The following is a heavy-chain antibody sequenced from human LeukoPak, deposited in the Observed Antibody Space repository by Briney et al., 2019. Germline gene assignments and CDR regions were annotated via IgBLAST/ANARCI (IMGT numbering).Heavy chain of an antibody. CDR1: GFTFSSYS. CDR2: ISSSSSYI. Sequence: NAGGSLRLSCAASGFTFSSYSMNWVRQAPGKGLEWVSSISSSSSYIYYADSVKGRFTISRDNAKNSLYLQMNSLRAEDTAVYYCAQGDYDYVWGSYQKLDYWGQGTLVTVSS. J-gene: IGHJ4*02. D-gene: IGHD3-16*02. V-gene: IGHV3-21*01. CDR3: AQGDYDYVWGSYQKLDY.